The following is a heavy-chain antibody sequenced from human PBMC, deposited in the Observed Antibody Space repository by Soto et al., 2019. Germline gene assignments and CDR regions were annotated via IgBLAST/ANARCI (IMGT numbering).Heavy chain of an antibody. Sequence: GGSLRLSCAASGFTFSSYGMYWVRQAPGKGLEWVAVIWYDGSNKYYADSVKGRFTISRDNSKNTLYLQMNSLRAEDTAVYYCARTITIFGVVIDYGMDVWGQGTTVTVSS. CDR1: GFTFSSYG. CDR3: ARTITIFGVVIDYGMDV. D-gene: IGHD3-3*01. J-gene: IGHJ6*02. CDR2: IWYDGSNK. V-gene: IGHV3-33*01.